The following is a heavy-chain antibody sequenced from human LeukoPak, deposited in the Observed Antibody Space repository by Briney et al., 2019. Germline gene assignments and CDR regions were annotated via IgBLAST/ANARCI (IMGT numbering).Heavy chain of an antibody. CDR2: IKQDGSEK. V-gene: IGHV3-7*01. CDR1: GFTFSSYW. D-gene: IGHD1-26*01. Sequence: GGSLRLSCAASGFTFSSYWMSWVRQAPGNGLEWVANIKQDGSEKYYVDSVKGRFTISRDNAKNSLYLQMNSLRAEDTAVYYCAQASGSYSFSFDYWGQGTLVTVSS. J-gene: IGHJ4*02. CDR3: AQASGSYSFSFDY.